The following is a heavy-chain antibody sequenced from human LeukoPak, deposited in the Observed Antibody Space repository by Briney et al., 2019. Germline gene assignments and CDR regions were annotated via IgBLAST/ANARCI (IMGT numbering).Heavy chain of an antibody. CDR1: GFTFSTYA. CDR2: ISNDGNHK. J-gene: IGHJ6*03. CDR3: ARGPRGSGYMDF. Sequence: HPGGSLRLSCAASGFTFSTYAMHWVRQAPGKGLEWVAVISNDGNHKYYAESVKGRFTISRDNSKNTLYLQINSLRDEDTAVYSCARGPRGSGYMDFWGKGTTVTVSS. V-gene: IGHV3-30*04. D-gene: IGHD3-10*01.